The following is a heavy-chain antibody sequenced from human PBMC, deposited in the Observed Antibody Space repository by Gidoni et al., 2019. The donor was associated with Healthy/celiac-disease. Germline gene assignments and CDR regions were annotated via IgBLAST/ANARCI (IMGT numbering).Heavy chain of an antibody. CDR1: GFPFRSYG. Sequence: QVQLVESGGGVVQPGRSLRLSCAASGFPFRSYGMHWVRQAPGKGLVWVAVISYDGSNKYYADSVKGRFTISRDNSKNTLYLQMNSLRAEDTAVYYCAKDRKVLRYFDYLFDYWGQGTLVTVSS. CDR2: ISYDGSNK. V-gene: IGHV3-30*18. J-gene: IGHJ4*02. D-gene: IGHD3-9*01. CDR3: AKDRKVLRYFDYLFDY.